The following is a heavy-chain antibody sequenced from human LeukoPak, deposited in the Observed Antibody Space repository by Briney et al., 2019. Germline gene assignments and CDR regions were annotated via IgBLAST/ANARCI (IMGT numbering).Heavy chain of an antibody. J-gene: IGHJ5*02. Sequence: GGSLRLSCAASGFTFSSYGMHWVRQAPGKGLEWVAFIRYDGSNKYYADSVKGRFTISRDNAKNSLYLQMNSLRAEDTAVYYCARDLTGDDYGDFGWFDPWGQGTLVTVSS. CDR3: ARDLTGDDYGDFGWFDP. CDR2: IRYDGSNK. CDR1: GFTFSSYG. V-gene: IGHV3-30*02. D-gene: IGHD4-17*01.